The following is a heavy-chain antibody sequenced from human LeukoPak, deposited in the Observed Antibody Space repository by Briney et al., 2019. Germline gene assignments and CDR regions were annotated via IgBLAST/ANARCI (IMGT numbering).Heavy chain of an antibody. CDR2: IYPGDSDT. CDR1: GYSFTSYW. V-gene: IGHV5-51*01. D-gene: IGHD2-15*01. CDR3: ASSFSLCSGGSCFDY. Sequence: GESLKISCKGSGYSFTSYWIGWVRQMPGKGLEWMGIIYPGDSDTRYSPSFQGQVTISADESISTAYLQWSSLKASDTAMYYCASSFSLCSGGSCFDYWGQGTLVTVSS. J-gene: IGHJ4*02.